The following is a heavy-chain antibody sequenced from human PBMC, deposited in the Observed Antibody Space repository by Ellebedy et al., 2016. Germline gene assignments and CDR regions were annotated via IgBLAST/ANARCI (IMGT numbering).Heavy chain of an antibody. J-gene: IGHJ6*02. D-gene: IGHD3-9*01. CDR1: GGSVSSGSYY. Sequence: SETLSLXCTVSGGSVSSGSYYWSWIRQPPGKGLEWIGYIYYSGSTNYNPSLKSRVTISVDTSKNQFSLKLSSVTAADTAVYYCARRLTGDYYYYYGMDVWGQGTTVTVSS. V-gene: IGHV4-61*01. CDR2: IYYSGST. CDR3: ARRLTGDYYYYYGMDV.